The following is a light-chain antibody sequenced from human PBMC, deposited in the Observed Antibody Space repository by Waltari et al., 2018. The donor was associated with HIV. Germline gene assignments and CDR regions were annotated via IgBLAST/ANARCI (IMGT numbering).Light chain of an antibody. Sequence: IVLTQSPGTLSFSSGERATLSCRASQSVSSSLAWYRPRPGQAPRLLIYGAATRATGVPDRFIGSQSGTDFTLTISSLEPEDFAVYHCQQYDKSPGTFGQGTKVEIK. CDR3: QQYDKSPGT. V-gene: IGKV3-20*01. CDR2: GAA. J-gene: IGKJ1*01. CDR1: QSVSSS.